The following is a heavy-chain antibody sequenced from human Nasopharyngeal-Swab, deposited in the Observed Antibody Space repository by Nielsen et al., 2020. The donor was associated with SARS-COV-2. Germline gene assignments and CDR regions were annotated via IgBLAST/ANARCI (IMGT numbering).Heavy chain of an antibody. CDR3: VRWEKGDY. J-gene: IGHJ4*02. Sequence: WVRQAPGQGLEWMGCMNPGSGFKDYAQNFQGRVTMTWNTSISTAYMEISSLRSEDTAVYYCVRWEKGDYWGQGTLVTSPQ. CDR2: MNPGSGFK. V-gene: IGHV1-8*01. D-gene: IGHD1-26*01.